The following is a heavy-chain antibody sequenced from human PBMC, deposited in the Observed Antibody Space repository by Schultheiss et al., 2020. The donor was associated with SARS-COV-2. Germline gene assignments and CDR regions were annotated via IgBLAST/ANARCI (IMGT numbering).Heavy chain of an antibody. J-gene: IGHJ3*02. CDR3: ARDWKQWLQGRGAFDI. V-gene: IGHV3-48*04. D-gene: IGHD6-19*01. CDR1: GFTFSSYA. Sequence: GGSLRLSCAASGFTFSSYAMSWVRQAPGKGLEWVSYISSSGSTIYHADSVKGRFTISRDNAKNSLYLQMNSLRAEDTALYHCARDWKQWLQGRGAFDIWGQGTMVTVSS. CDR2: ISSSGSTI.